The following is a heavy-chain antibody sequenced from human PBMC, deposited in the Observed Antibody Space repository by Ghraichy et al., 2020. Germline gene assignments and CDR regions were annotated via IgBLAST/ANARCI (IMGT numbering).Heavy chain of an antibody. J-gene: IGHJ4*02. CDR3: ARGSQYGDYGG. CDR2: ISSSSSYI. CDR1: GFTFSSYS. V-gene: IGHV3-21*01. D-gene: IGHD4-17*01. Sequence: GGSLRLSCAASGFTFSSYSMNWVRQAPGKGLEWVSSISSSSSYIYYADSVKGRFTISRDNAKNSLYLQRNSLRAEDTAVYYCARGSQYGDYGGWGQGTMVTVSS.